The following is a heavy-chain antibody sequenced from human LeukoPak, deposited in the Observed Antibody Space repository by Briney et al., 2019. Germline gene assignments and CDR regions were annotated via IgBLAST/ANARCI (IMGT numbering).Heavy chain of an antibody. V-gene: IGHV3-33*01. CDR2: IWNDGSRK. J-gene: IGHJ3*02. Sequence: GTSLRLSCAASESTLSNYGMHWVRQAPGKGLEWVAIIWNDGSRKYYSDSVKGRVTISREDSSSTLYLQMDSLRAGDTAIYYCARSANGDYEGHDALDMWGQGTMVTVSS. D-gene: IGHD4-17*01. CDR1: ESTLSNYG. CDR3: ARSANGDYEGHDALDM.